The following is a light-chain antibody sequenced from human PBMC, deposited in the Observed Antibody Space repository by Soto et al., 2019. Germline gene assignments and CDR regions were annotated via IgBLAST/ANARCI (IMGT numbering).Light chain of an antibody. Sequence: QSALTQPASVSGSPGQSITISCTGSNNDVGAYNYVSGYQQHPGKAPKLIIYEVNNQPSGVSHRFSGSKSGNTASLTISGLQADDEADYYCASYTIGSTRVFGGGTKLAVL. CDR1: NNDVGAYNY. V-gene: IGLV2-14*01. CDR2: EVN. J-gene: IGLJ3*02. CDR3: ASYTIGSTRV.